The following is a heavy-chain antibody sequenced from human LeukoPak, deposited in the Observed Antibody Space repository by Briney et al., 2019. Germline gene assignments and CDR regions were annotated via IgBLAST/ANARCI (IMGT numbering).Heavy chain of an antibody. V-gene: IGHV4-34*12. J-gene: IGHJ4*02. CDR1: GGSFSGYY. CDR3: ATIGRVSIFGVVT. CDR2: IFYTGST. D-gene: IGHD3-3*02. Sequence: SETLSLTCAVYGGSFSGYYWSWIRQPPGKGLEWIGNIFYTGSTYYNPSLKSRVTISVDTSKNQFSVQLNSVTAADTAVYYCATIGRVSIFGVVTWGQGTLVTVSS.